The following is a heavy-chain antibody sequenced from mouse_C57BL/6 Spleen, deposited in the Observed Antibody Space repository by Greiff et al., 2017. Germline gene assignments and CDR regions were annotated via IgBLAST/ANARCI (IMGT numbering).Heavy chain of an antibody. D-gene: IGHD1-1*01. CDR3: ATSNYYYGSSYPDY. CDR2: INPNNGGT. J-gene: IGHJ2*01. CDR1: GYTFTDYY. Sequence: VQLQQSGPELVKPGASVKISCKASGYTFTDYYMNWVKQSHGKSLEWIGDINPNNGGTSYNQKFKGKATLTVDKSSSTAYMELRSLTSEDSAVYYCATSNYYYGSSYPDYWGQGTTLTVSS. V-gene: IGHV1-26*01.